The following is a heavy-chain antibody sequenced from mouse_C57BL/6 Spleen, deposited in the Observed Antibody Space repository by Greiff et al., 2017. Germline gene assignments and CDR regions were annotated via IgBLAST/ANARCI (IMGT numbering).Heavy chain of an antibody. D-gene: IGHD1-1*01. CDR3: ARGDYYGSSFAWFAY. CDR2: INPSNGGT. V-gene: IGHV1-53*01. J-gene: IGHJ3*01. Sequence: VQLQQPGTELVKPGASVKLSCKASGYTFTSYWMHWVKQRPGQGLEWIGNINPSNGGTNYNEKFKSKATLTVDKSSRTAYMQLSSLTSEDSAVYYCARGDYYGSSFAWFAYWGQGTLVTVSA. CDR1: GYTFTSYW.